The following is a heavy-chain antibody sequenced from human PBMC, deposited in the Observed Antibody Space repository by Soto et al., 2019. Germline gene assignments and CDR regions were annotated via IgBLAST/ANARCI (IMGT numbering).Heavy chain of an antibody. CDR1: GYTFTSYG. D-gene: IGHD3-10*01. CDR2: ISAYNGNT. Sequence: QVQLVQSGAEVKKPGASVKVSCKASGYTFTSYGISWVRQAPGQGLEWMGWISAYNGNTNYAQKLQGRVTMTTDTSTRTAYMDLRSLRSDATAVYYCARGQELLWCGEPRNIWFDPWGQGTLVTVSS. CDR3: ARGQELLWCGEPRNIWFDP. J-gene: IGHJ5*02. V-gene: IGHV1-18*01.